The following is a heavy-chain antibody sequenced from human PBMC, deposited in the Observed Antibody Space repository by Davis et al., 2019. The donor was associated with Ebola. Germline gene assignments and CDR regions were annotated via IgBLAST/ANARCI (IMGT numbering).Heavy chain of an antibody. Sequence: GESLKISCAASGFTCSSYEMNWVRQAPGKGLEWVSYISSSGSTIYYADSVKGRFTISRDNAKNSLYLQMNSLRAEDTAVYYCANRIVGATTGYWGQGTLVTVSS. CDR3: ANRIVGATTGY. CDR1: GFTCSSYE. V-gene: IGHV3-48*03. D-gene: IGHD1-26*01. CDR2: ISSSGSTI. J-gene: IGHJ4*02.